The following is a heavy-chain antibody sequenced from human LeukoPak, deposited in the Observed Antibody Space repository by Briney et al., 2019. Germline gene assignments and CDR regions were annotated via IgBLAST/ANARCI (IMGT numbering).Heavy chain of an antibody. Sequence: GSSVTVSCKASGGTFSSYAISWVRQAPGQGLEWMGGIIPIFGTANYAQKFQGRATITADESTSTAYMELSSLRSEDTAVYYCARGPDPKRMQWPDYWGQGTLVTVSS. V-gene: IGHV1-69*01. CDR3: ARGPDPKRMQWPDY. CDR2: IIPIFGTA. J-gene: IGHJ4*02. CDR1: GGTFSSYA. D-gene: IGHD6-19*01.